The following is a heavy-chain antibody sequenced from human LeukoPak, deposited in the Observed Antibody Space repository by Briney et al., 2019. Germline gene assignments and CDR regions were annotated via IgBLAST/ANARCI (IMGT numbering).Heavy chain of an antibody. V-gene: IGHV3-49*04. Sequence: GGSLRLSCTTSGFTFGDYAMSWVRQAPGKGLEWVGFIRSKAYGGTTDYAASVKGRFTISRDDSKSIAYLQMNSLKTEDTAVYYCQTYYYDSSGYYYIDQWGQGTLVTVSS. CDR1: GFTFGDYA. J-gene: IGHJ4*02. CDR2: IRSKAYGGTT. CDR3: QTYYYDSSGYYYIDQ. D-gene: IGHD3-22*01.